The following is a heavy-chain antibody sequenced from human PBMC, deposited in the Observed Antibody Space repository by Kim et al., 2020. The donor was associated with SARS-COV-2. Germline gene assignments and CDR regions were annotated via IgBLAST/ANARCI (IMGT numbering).Heavy chain of an antibody. D-gene: IGHD5-18*01. V-gene: IGHV3-30*04. CDR2: ISYDGGNK. CDR1: GFTFSSYA. CDR3: ARRGYTAILYYFDY. Sequence: GGSLRLSCAASGFTFSSYAMHWVRQAPGKGLERVAFISYDGGNKYYADSVKGRFTISRDNSKNTLYLQMNSLRAEDTAVYYCARRGYTAILYYFDYWGQGTLVTVSS. J-gene: IGHJ4*02.